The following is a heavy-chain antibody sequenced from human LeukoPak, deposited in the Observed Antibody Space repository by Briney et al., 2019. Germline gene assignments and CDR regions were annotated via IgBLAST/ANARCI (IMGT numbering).Heavy chain of an antibody. CDR1: GFTFHKYA. D-gene: IGHD3-22*01. J-gene: IGHJ4*02. Sequence: GGSLRLSCAASGFTFHKYAMHWVRQAPGKGLEWVSGISDNGGDIGYADSVKSRFTISRDNAKNILYLQMNGLRAEDMALYYCGKDSQDRYFYDTGGYIDYWGQGTRVTVSS. CDR3: GKDSQDRYFYDTGGYIDY. V-gene: IGHV3-9*03. CDR2: ISDNGGDI.